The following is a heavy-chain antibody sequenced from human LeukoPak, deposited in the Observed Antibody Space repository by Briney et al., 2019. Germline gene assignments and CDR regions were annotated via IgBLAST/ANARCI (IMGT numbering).Heavy chain of an antibody. CDR3: ARESATSSFSFES. Sequence: GGSLRLSCAASGFDFSSYTMNWVRQAPGKGLEWVSSISASSAFIHYADSVKGRFTVSRYNAKSPLFLQMDRLSVEDTAIYYCARESATSSFSFESWGQGVLVPVSS. CDR2: ISASSAFI. D-gene: IGHD5-12*01. CDR1: GFDFSSYT. J-gene: IGHJ4*02. V-gene: IGHV3-21*01.